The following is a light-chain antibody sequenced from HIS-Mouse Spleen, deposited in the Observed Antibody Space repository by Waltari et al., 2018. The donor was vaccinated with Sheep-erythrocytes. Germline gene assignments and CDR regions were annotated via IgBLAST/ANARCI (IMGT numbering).Light chain of an antibody. CDR1: SSAGGGYNY. V-gene: IGLV2-11*01. Sequence: QSALTQPRSVSGSPGQSVTISCTGTSSAGGGYNYVSWYHQHPGKAPKLMIYDVSKRPSGVPDRFSGSKSGNTASLTISGLQAEDEADYYCCSYAGSYNHVFATGTKVTVL. J-gene: IGLJ1*01. CDR2: DVS. CDR3: CSYAGSYNHV.